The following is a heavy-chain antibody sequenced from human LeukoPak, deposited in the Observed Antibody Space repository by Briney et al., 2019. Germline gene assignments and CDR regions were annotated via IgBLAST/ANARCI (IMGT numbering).Heavy chain of an antibody. CDR3: VRGSAAARPRPLQDYYYMDV. V-gene: IGHV3-74*01. CDR2: INRDGSST. D-gene: IGHD6-6*01. Sequence: GGALRLSCAASEFTFRTYWMHWVRQAPGKGLVWVSHINRDGSSTSYADSVKGRFTISRDNAKNTLYLQMSSLRAEDTAVYYCVRGSAAARPRPLQDYYYMDVWGKGTTVTVSS. CDR1: EFTFRTYW. J-gene: IGHJ6*03.